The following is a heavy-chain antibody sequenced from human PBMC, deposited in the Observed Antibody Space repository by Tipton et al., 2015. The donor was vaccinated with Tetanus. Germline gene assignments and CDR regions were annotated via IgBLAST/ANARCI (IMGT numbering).Heavy chain of an antibody. Sequence: QLVQSGGEVKKPGASVKVSCKASGYTFNTFGISWVRQAPGQGLEWMGWISVYNGNTNYGQNVQGRVTMTTDTPTSTAYMELRSLRSDDTAVYYCARVPTNPLAVDRPTDYWGQGTLVTVSS. J-gene: IGHJ4*02. CDR1: GYTFNTFG. V-gene: IGHV1-18*01. CDR3: ARVPTNPLAVDRPTDY. D-gene: IGHD6-19*01. CDR2: ISVYNGNT.